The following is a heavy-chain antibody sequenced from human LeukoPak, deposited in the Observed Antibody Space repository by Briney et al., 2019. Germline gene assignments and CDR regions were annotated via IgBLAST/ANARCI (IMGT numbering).Heavy chain of an antibody. CDR2: ISAYNGNT. Sequence: ASVKVSCKASGYTFTSYGIRWVRQAPGQGLEWMGWISAYNGNTNYAQILQGRVTMTTDPSTSTAYMELSSLRSDDTAVYYCARSPRDWNYVRWFDPWGQGTLVTVSS. CDR1: GYTFTSYG. CDR3: ARSPRDWNYVRWFDP. V-gene: IGHV1-18*01. J-gene: IGHJ5*02. D-gene: IGHD1-7*01.